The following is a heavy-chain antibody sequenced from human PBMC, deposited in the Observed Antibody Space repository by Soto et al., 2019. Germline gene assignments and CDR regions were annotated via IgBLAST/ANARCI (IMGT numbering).Heavy chain of an antibody. Sequence: ASVQVSCKASAYTFTSYAMHWVRQAPEQRREWMGWINAGNGNTKYSQKFQSRVTITRDTSASTAYMELSSLRSEDTAVYYCARAPIHYYDSSGYKYYFDYWGQGTLVTVSS. CDR1: AYTFTSYA. CDR2: INAGNGNT. CDR3: ARAPIHYYDSSGYKYYFDY. D-gene: IGHD3-22*01. J-gene: IGHJ4*02. V-gene: IGHV1-3*01.